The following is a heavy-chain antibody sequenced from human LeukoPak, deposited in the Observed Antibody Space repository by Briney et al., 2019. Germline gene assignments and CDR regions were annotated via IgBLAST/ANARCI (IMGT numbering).Heavy chain of an antibody. CDR1: YISVSNNF. V-gene: IGHV3-23*01. CDR2: ISGSGGST. D-gene: IGHD6-19*01. CDR3: AKHIAVADHFDY. Sequence: GGSLRLSCGAPYISVSNNFMSWVRQAPGKGLEWVSAISGSGGSTYYADSVKGRFTISRDNSKNTLYLQMNSLRAEDTAVYYCAKHIAVADHFDYWGQGTLVTISS. J-gene: IGHJ4*02.